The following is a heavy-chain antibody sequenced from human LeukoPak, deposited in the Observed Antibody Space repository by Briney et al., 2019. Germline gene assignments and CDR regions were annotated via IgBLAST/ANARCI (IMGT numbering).Heavy chain of an antibody. Sequence: SVKVSCKASGFTFTSSAVQWVRQARGQRLEWIGWIVVGSGNTNYAQKFQERVTITRDMSTSTAYMELSSLRSEDTAVYYCAASGIAAAGTGGYWGQGTLVTVPS. V-gene: IGHV1-58*01. J-gene: IGHJ4*02. CDR1: GFTFTSSA. CDR2: IVVGSGNT. CDR3: AASGIAAAGTGGY. D-gene: IGHD6-13*01.